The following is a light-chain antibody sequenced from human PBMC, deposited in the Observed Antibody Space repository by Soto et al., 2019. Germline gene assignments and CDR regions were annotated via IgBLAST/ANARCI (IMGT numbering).Light chain of an antibody. Sequence: QSALTQPASVSGSPGQSITISCTGTSSDVGGYNFVSWYQQHPGKAPRLMIFDVNNRPSGVSTRFSGSKSGNTASLTIYGLQAEDEADYYCCSYSGSNTIVVFGGGTKLTVL. CDR2: DVN. CDR3: CSYSGSNTIVV. V-gene: IGLV2-14*03. CDR1: SSDVGGYNF. J-gene: IGLJ2*01.